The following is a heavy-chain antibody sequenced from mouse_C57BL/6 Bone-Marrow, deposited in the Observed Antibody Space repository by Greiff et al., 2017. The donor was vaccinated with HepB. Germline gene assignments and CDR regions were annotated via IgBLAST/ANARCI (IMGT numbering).Heavy chain of an antibody. CDR3: AREANSSWFAY. J-gene: IGHJ3*01. CDR2: IYPGSGNT. CDR1: GYTFTDYY. V-gene: IGHV1-76*01. D-gene: IGHD3-2*02. Sequence: QVQLQQSGAELVRPGASVKLSCKASGYTFTDYYINWVKQRPGQGLEWIARIYPGSGNTYYNEKFKGKATLTAEKSSSTAYMQLSNLTSEDSAVYFCAREANSSWFAYWGQGTLVTVSA.